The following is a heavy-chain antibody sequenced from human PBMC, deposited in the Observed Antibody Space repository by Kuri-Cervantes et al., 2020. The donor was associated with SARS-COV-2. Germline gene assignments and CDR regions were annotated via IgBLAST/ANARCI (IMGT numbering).Heavy chain of an antibody. V-gene: IGHV1-69*06. Sequence: SVKVSCKASGGTFSSYAISWVRQAPGQGLERMGGIIPIFGTANYAQKFQGRVTITADKSTSTAYMELSSLRSEDSAVYYCARWEKADYYGMDVWGQGTTVTVSS. D-gene: IGHD1-26*01. CDR1: GGTFSSYA. J-gene: IGHJ6*02. CDR3: ARWEKADYYGMDV. CDR2: IIPIFGTA.